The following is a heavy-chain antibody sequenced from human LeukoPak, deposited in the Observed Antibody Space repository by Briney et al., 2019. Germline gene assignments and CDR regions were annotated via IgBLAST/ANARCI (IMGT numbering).Heavy chain of an antibody. CDR1: GGTFSSYA. CDR3: ARVRDSSGYYYYDY. D-gene: IGHD3-22*01. V-gene: IGHV1-69*05. CDR2: IIPIFGTA. Sequence: SVKVSCKASGGTFSSYAITWVRQAPGQGLEWIGRIIPIFGTANYAQKFQGRVTITTDESTSTAYMELSSLRSEDTAVYYCARVRDSSGYYYYDYWGQGTLVTVSS. J-gene: IGHJ4*02.